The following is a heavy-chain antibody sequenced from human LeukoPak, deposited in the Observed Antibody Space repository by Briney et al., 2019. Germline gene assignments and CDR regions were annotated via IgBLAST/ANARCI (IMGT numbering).Heavy chain of an antibody. CDR1: GFTFSSYG. J-gene: IGHJ4*02. CDR3: AKAPEGTNYYDSSGYDY. V-gene: IGHV3-30*18. CDR2: ISYDGSNK. D-gene: IGHD3-22*01. Sequence: PGGSLRLSRTASGFTFSSYGMHWVRQAPGKGLEWVAVISYDGSNKYYADSVKGRFTISRDNSKNTLYLQMNSLRAEDTAVYYCAKAPEGTNYYDSSGYDYWGQGTLVTVSS.